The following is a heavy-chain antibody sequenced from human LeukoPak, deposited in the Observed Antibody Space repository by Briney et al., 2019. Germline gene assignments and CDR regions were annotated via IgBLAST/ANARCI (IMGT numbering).Heavy chain of an antibody. CDR3: ATAYSYGRRGSYDY. CDR2: FDPEDGET. V-gene: IGHV1-24*01. Sequence: ASVKVSCKVSGYTLTELSMHWVRQAPGKGLEWMGGFDPEDGETIYAQKFQGRVTMTEDTSTDTAYMELSSLRSEDTAVYYCATAYSYGRRGSYDYWGQGTLVTVSS. D-gene: IGHD5-18*01. CDR1: GYTLTELS. J-gene: IGHJ4*02.